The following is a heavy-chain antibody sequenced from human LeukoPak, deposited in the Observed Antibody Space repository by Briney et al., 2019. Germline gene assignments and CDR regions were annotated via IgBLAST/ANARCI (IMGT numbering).Heavy chain of an antibody. D-gene: IGHD6-13*01. CDR2: INSDGSST. CDR3: AREGVAAADTYFDY. V-gene: IGHV3-74*01. Sequence: PGGSLRLSCAASGFTFSSYWMHWVRQAPGKGLVWVSRINSDGSSTSYADSVKGRFTISRDNAKNTLYLQMNSLRAEDTAVYYCAREGVAAADTYFDYWGQGTLGTVSS. J-gene: IGHJ4*02. CDR1: GFTFSSYW.